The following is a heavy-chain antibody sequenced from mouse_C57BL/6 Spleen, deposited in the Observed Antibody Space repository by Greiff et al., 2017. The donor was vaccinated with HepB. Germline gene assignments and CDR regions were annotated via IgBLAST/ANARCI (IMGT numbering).Heavy chain of an antibody. CDR3: ARWDGSSYGAWFAY. CDR1: GYTFTSYT. CDR2: INPSSGYT. J-gene: IGHJ3*01. V-gene: IGHV1-4*01. D-gene: IGHD1-1*01. Sequence: VKLQESGAELARPGASVKMSCKASGYTFTSYTMHWVKQRPGQGLEWIGYINPSSGYTKYNQKFKDKATLTADKSSSTAYMQLSSLTSEDSAVYYCARWDGSSYGAWFAYWGQGTLVTVSA.